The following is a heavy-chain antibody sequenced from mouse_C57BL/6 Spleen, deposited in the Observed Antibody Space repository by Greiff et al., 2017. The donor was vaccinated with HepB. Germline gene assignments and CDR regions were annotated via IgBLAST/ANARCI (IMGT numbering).Heavy chain of an antibody. Sequence: LVESGAELMKPGASVKLSCKATGYTFTGYWIEWVKQRPGHGLEWIGEILPGSGSTNYNEKFKGKATFTADTSSNTAYMQLSSLTTEDSAIYYCARGIYYYGSSYYYAMDYWGQGTSVTVSS. V-gene: IGHV1-9*01. CDR1: GYTFTGYW. J-gene: IGHJ4*01. D-gene: IGHD1-1*01. CDR2: ILPGSGST. CDR3: ARGIYYYGSSYYYAMDY.